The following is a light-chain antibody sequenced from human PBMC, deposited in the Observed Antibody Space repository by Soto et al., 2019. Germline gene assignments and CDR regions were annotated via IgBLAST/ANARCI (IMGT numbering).Light chain of an antibody. Sequence: EVVLTQSPGTLSLSPGERATLSCRASQSVSSNYLAWYQQKPGQAPRLLIYGASSRATGIPDRFSGSGSETDFTLTISRLEPEDFALYYCQQYGSSPPTFGQGTKVDIK. CDR3: QQYGSSPPT. J-gene: IGKJ1*01. CDR2: GAS. CDR1: QSVSSNY. V-gene: IGKV3-20*01.